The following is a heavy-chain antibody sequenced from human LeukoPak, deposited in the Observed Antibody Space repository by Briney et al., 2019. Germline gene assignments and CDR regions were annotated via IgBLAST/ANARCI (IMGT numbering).Heavy chain of an antibody. Sequence: PGGSLRLSCAASEFTFSSYAMHWVRQAPGKGLEWVAVISYDGSNKYYADSVKGRFTISRDNSKNTLYLQMNSLRAEDTAVYYCAKQGASIAAAVQGFKGWVDYWGQGTLVTVSS. V-gene: IGHV3-30*18. CDR2: ISYDGSNK. CDR3: AKQGASIAAAVQGFKGWVDY. D-gene: IGHD6-13*01. J-gene: IGHJ4*02. CDR1: EFTFSSYA.